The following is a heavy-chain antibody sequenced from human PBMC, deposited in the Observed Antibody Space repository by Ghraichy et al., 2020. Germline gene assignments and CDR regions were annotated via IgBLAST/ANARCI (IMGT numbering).Heavy chain of an antibody. V-gene: IGHV3-48*02. Sequence: GGSLRLSCVASGFTFSSYTMNWVRQAPGKGLEWVSYISSSGSTIYYADSVKGRFIISRDNAKNSLYLQMNSLRDEDTAVYFCAKEAVTGTYNWFDSWGQGTLVTVSS. CDR3: AKEAVTGTYNWFDS. D-gene: IGHD6-19*01. CDR1: GFTFSSYT. CDR2: ISSSGSTI. J-gene: IGHJ5*01.